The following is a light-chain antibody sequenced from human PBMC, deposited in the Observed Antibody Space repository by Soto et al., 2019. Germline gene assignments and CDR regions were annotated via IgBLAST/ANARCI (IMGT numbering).Light chain of an antibody. CDR2: EAT. V-gene: IGLV2-23*01. CDR1: SSDVGSYNL. CDR3: CSYAGLNTFV. J-gene: IGLJ1*01. Sequence: ALTQPASVSGSPGQAITISCTGTSSDVGSYNLVSWYQLNPGKAPRLIIYEATKRPSGVSHRFYGSRSGNTASLTISGLQADDDADYFCCSYAGLNTFVFGTGTKVTVL.